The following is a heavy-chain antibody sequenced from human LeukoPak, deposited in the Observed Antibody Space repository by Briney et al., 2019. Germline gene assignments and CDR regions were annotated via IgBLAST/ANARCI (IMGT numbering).Heavy chain of an antibody. CDR1: GFTFSAYW. V-gene: IGHV3-74*01. CDR3: ARLGASTHAFDI. Sequence: GGSLRLSCTASGFTFSAYWMHWVRHVPGKGLVWVSRSKSDGTTTSYADSVKGRFTISRDNAKNTLFLQMNSLRAEDTAVYYCARLGASTHAFDIWGQGTMVTVSS. CDR2: SKSDGTTT. J-gene: IGHJ3*02. D-gene: IGHD3-10*01.